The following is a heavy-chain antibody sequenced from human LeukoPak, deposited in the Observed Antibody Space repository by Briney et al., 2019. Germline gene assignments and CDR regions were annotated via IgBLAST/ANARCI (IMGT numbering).Heavy chain of an antibody. V-gene: IGHV4-34*01. CDR3: ARAGQQSFDY. Sequence: SETLSLTCAVYGGSFSGYYWSWIRQPPGKGLEWIGEINHSGSTNYNPSLKSRVTISVDTSKNQFSLKLSSVTAADTAVYYCARAGQQSFDYWGQGTLVTVSS. D-gene: IGHD1-1*01. CDR2: INHSGST. CDR1: GGSFSGYY. J-gene: IGHJ4*02.